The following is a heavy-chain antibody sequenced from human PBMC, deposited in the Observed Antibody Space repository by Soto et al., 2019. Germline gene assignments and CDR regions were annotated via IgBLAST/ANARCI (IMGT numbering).Heavy chain of an antibody. Sequence: LRLSCAASGFVFSDFQFNWVRQAPEGGLEWLSSITGTSAFIEYAESIEGRFTISRDNPNNLLFLHMDNLRPEDTAVYYCARDNLAFQGSFDRWGQGTLVTVSS. CDR1: GFVFSDFQ. J-gene: IGHJ4*02. CDR3: ARDNLAFQGSFDR. CDR2: ITGTSAFI. V-gene: IGHV3-21*01. D-gene: IGHD3-16*01.